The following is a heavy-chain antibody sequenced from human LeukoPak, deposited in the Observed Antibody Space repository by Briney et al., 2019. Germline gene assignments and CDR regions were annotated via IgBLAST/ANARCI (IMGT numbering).Heavy chain of an antibody. CDR3: ARASTPASTGTIFDY. D-gene: IGHD1-1*01. CDR1: GFTFSTYN. Sequence: GGSLRLSCAASGFTFSTYNMNWVRQAPGKGLEWVANINEDGSEKYYVDSVKGRVTISRDNAKNSLYLQMNSLRAEDTAVYYCARASTPASTGTIFDYWGQGTLVTVSS. CDR2: INEDGSEK. J-gene: IGHJ4*02. V-gene: IGHV3-7*01.